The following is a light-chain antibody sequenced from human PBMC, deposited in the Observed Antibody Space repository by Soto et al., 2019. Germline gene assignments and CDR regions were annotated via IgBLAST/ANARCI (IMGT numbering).Light chain of an antibody. J-gene: IGLJ1*01. Sequence: QSVLTQPPSASGTPGQRVSISCSGSSSNIGSEAVNWFQHLPGTTPKLLIYGNYQRPSGVPDRFSGSRSGTSASLAISGLQSEDEADYYCAAWDDSLNAYVLGTGTKLTVL. V-gene: IGLV1-44*01. CDR2: GNY. CDR1: SSNIGSEA. CDR3: AAWDDSLNAYV.